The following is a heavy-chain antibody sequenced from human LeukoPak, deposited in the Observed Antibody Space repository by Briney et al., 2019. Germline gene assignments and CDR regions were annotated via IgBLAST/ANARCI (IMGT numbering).Heavy chain of an antibody. CDR1: GYSISSGDW. V-gene: IGHV4-28*01. CDR3: ARYRSTSDKRHLDP. Sequence: SETLSLTCAVSGYSISSGDWWGWIRQPPGKGLEWIGYIYSGGNTHYNPSLKSRVTLSVDTSKNQFSLQLSSVTAVDTAIYYCARYRSTSDKRHLDPWGQGTLVAVSS. D-gene: IGHD2-2*01. CDR2: IYSGGNT. J-gene: IGHJ5*02.